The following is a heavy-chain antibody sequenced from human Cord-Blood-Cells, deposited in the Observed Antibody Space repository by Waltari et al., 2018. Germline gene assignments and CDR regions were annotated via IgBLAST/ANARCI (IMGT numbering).Heavy chain of an antibody. Sequence: EVQLLESGGGLVQPGGSLRLSCAASGFTFSSYAMSWVRQATGKGLDGVSAISGSVGRTYYAASVKGRFTISRDNSKNTLYLQMNSLRADDTAVYYCAKQEGGLDRGTWWYFDLWGRGTLVTVSS. CDR3: AKQEGGLDRGTWWYFDL. CDR2: ISGSVGRT. CDR1: GFTFSSYA. J-gene: IGHJ2*01. D-gene: IGHD3-16*01. V-gene: IGHV3-23*01.